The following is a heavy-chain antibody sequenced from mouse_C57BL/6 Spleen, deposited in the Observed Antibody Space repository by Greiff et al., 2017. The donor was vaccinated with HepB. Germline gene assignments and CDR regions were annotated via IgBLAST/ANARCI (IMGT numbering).Heavy chain of an antibody. CDR2: IDPNSGGT. CDR1: GYTFTSYW. Sequence: QVQLQQPGAELVKPGASVKLSCKASGYTFTSYWMHWVKQRPGRGLEWIGRIDPNSGGTKYNEKFKSKATLTVDKPSSTAYMQLSSRTSEDSAFYDCERRGASSSFDNWGQGTTLTVSS. D-gene: IGHD1-1*01. J-gene: IGHJ2*01. CDR3: ERRGASSSFDN. V-gene: IGHV1-72*01.